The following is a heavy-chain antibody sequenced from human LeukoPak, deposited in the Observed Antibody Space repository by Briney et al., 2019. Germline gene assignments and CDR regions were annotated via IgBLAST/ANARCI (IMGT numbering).Heavy chain of an antibody. D-gene: IGHD3-10*01. V-gene: IGHV4-34*01. CDR1: GGSFSGYY. CDR2: INHSGST. CDR3: ARDSPSYRGRGTDYYGMDV. J-gene: IGHJ6*02. Sequence: PSETLSLTCAVYGGSFSGYYWSWIRQPPGKGLEWIGEINHSGSTNYNPSLKSRVTISVDTSKNQFSLKLSSVTAADTAVYYCARDSPSYRGRGTDYYGMDVWGQGTTVTVSS.